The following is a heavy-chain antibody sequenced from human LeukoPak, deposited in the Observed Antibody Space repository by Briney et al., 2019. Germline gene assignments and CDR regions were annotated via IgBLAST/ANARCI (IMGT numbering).Heavy chain of an antibody. V-gene: IGHV3-74*01. J-gene: IGHJ3*02. D-gene: IGHD5-18*01. CDR1: GFTFNTYW. CDR2: INSDGSRT. CDR3: AKEDTRRVVFYTFDI. Sequence: GGSLRLSCAASGFTFNTYWMHWVRQAPGKGLVWVSRINSDGSRTSYADSVEGRFTISRDNSKSTLYLQMNSLRAEDTAVYYCAKEDTRRVVFYTFDIWGQGSMVTVSS.